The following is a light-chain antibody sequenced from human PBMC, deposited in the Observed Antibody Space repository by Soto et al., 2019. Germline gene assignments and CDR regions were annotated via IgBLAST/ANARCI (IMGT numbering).Light chain of an antibody. J-gene: IGLJ3*02. Sequence: QPVLTQPPSVSGAPGQRVTISCTGSRSNFGAGYDVHWYQQLPGTAPKLLIYSNSNRPSGVPDRFSGSKSGTAASLAITGLQAEDEADYYCQSYDTSLSARVFGGGTKVTVI. CDR3: QSYDTSLSARV. V-gene: IGLV1-40*01. CDR2: SNS. CDR1: RSNFGAGYD.